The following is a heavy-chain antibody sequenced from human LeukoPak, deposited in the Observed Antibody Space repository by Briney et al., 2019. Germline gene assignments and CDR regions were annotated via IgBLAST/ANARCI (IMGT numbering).Heavy chain of an antibody. CDR3: AKDRDYYFEY. D-gene: IGHD3/OR15-3a*01. J-gene: IGHJ4*02. CDR2: ISWDGGST. V-gene: IGHV3-43D*04. Sequence: QPGGSLRLSCAASGFTFGDYVMRWVRHTPAKGLEWVSLISWDGGSTSYADSVKGRFTISRDNSKNSLYLQMNTLRPEDTALYYCAKDRDYYFEYWGQGTPVTVSS. CDR1: GFTFGDYV.